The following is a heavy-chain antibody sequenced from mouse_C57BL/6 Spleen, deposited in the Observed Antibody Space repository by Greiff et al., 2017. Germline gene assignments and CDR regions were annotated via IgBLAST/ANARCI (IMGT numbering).Heavy chain of an antibody. J-gene: IGHJ2*01. CDR3: ARKDSSGYLYFDY. CDR1: GYAFSSYW. V-gene: IGHV1-80*01. CDR2: IYPGDGDT. D-gene: IGHD3-2*02. Sequence: VKLQQSGAALVKPWASVKISCKASGYAFSSYWMNLVKQRPGKGLEWIGQIYPGDGDTNYTGKFKGKATLTADKSSSTAYMQLSSLTSADSAVYFCARKDSSGYLYFDYWGQGTTLTVSS.